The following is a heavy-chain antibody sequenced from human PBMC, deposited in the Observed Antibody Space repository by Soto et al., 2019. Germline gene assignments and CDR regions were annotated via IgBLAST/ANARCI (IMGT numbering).Heavy chain of an antibody. CDR3: ARDRNHYFDY. Sequence: GGSLRLSCAASGFTVSSNYMSWVRQAPGKGLEWVSVIYSGGSTYYADSVKGRFTISRDNSKNTLYLQMSSLRAEDTAVYYCARDRNHYFDYWGQGTLVTVSS. CDR1: GFTVSSNY. D-gene: IGHD1-1*01. CDR2: IYSGGST. J-gene: IGHJ4*02. V-gene: IGHV3-53*01.